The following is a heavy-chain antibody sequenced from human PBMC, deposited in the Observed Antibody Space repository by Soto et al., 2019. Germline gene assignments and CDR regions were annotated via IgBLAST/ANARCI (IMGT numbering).Heavy chain of an antibody. J-gene: IGHJ3*02. V-gene: IGHV3-23*01. CDR1: RFTFSHYA. CDR3: ARDDDGRYPSNNFDM. D-gene: IGHD3-16*02. CDR2: ISRTGGGT. Sequence: EVQLSESGGRLVQPGGSLRLSCAASRFTFSHYAMTWVRQAPGKGLQWVSGISRTGGGTYYADSVKGRFTISRDNSKDTVFLQMDSLRVEDTAVYYCARDDDGRYPSNNFDMWGQGTMVTVS.